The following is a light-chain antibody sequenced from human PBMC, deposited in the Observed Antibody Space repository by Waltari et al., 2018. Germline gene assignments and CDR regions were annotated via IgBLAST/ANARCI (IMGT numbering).Light chain of an antibody. CDR2: KAS. V-gene: IGKV1-5*03. CDR3: QRYDDYPPT. Sequence: DIQMTKSPSTLSASVGDRVNITFRASQSISHCLAWYQQKPGKAPKLLISKASSLEKEVPSRFSGSGSGTEFTLTITNLQPDDFATFYCQRYDDYPPTFGGGTKVEIK. CDR1: QSISHC. J-gene: IGKJ4*01.